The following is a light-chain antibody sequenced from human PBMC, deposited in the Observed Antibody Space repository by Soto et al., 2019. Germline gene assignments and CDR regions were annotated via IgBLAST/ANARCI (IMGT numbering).Light chain of an antibody. Sequence: QSVLTQPASVSGSPRQSITISCTGTSSDVGGYNYVSWYQQHPGKAPKLMIYDVSNRPSGVSNRFSGSKSGNTASLTISGLQAEDEADYYCSSYTSSSTPLYVFGTGTKVTV. CDR3: SSYTSSSTPLYV. J-gene: IGLJ1*01. V-gene: IGLV2-14*01. CDR1: SSDVGGYNY. CDR2: DVS.